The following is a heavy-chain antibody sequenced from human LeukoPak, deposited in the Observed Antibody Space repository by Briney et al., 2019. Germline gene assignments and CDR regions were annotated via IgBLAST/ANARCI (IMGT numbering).Heavy chain of an antibody. CDR1: GGTFSNYT. V-gene: IGHV1-69*02. Sequence: SVKVSCKASGGTFSNYTISWVRQAPGQGLEWMGRIIPILGIANYAQKFQGRVTITADKSTSTAYMELSSLRSEDTAVYYCASAVIKAEAFDIWGQGTMVTVSS. J-gene: IGHJ3*02. CDR2: IIPILGIA. CDR3: ASAVIKAEAFDI. D-gene: IGHD3-10*01.